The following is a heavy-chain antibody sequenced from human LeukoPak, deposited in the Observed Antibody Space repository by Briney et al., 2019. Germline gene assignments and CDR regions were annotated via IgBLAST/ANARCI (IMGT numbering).Heavy chain of an antibody. Sequence: PGGSLRLSCAASGFTFRNYAMSWVRQAPGKGLEWVSLISGSGGSTDYAGSVKGRFTISRDTSKNTLYLQVNSLRAEDTAVYYCAKGGGVISYYFDYWGQGTLVTVSS. J-gene: IGHJ4*02. V-gene: IGHV3-23*01. CDR1: GFTFRNYA. D-gene: IGHD3-10*01. CDR3: AKGGGVISYYFDY. CDR2: ISGSGGST.